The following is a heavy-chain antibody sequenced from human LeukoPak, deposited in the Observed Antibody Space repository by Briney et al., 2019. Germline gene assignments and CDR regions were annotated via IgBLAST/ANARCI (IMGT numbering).Heavy chain of an antibody. CDR1: GFTVSSNS. CDR3: AKDCYYYDSSSPPPTSMDV. D-gene: IGHD3-22*01. J-gene: IGHJ6*02. Sequence: PGGSLRLSCAASGFTVSSNSMNWVRQAPGKGLQWVSVIYSGGSTYYADSVKGRFTISRDNSKNTLYLQMNSLRAEDTAVYYCAKDCYYYDSSSPPPTSMDVWGQGTTVTVSS. CDR2: IYSGGST. V-gene: IGHV3-53*01.